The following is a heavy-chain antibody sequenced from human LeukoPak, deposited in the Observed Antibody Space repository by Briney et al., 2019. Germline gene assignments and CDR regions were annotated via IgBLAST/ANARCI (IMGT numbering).Heavy chain of an antibody. Sequence: GESLKISCKVSGYSFISYCIGWVRRMPGKGLEWLGIIYPGDSGPTYSPSFQGQVTISVDKSINTAYLQWSSLQASDTAMYYCGMSGDRVPLQDDVFDVWGQGTMVTVST. CDR2: IYPGDSGP. D-gene: IGHD1-26*01. V-gene: IGHV5-51*01. CDR1: GYSFISYC. CDR3: GMSGDRVPLQDDVFDV. J-gene: IGHJ3*01.